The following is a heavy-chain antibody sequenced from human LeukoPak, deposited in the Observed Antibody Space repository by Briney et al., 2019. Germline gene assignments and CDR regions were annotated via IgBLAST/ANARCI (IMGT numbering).Heavy chain of an antibody. CDR3: ARVAVTTPNRFDP. J-gene: IGHJ5*02. D-gene: IGHD3-22*01. Sequence: SETLSLTCAVYGGSFSGYYWSWIRQPPGKGLEWIGEINHSGSTNYNPSLKSRVTISVDTSKNQFSLKLSSVTAADTAVYYCARVAVTTPNRFDPWGQGTLVTVSS. CDR2: INHSGST. CDR1: GGSFSGYY. V-gene: IGHV4-34*01.